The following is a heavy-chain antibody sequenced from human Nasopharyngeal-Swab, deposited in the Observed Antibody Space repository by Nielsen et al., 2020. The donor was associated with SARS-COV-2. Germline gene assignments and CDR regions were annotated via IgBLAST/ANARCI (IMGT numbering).Heavy chain of an antibody. D-gene: IGHD4-17*01. CDR3: SAVTTLRY. V-gene: IGHV3-73*01. CDR2: IRSKANNYAT. Sequence: GESLKISCAASGFTFSGSAMHWVRQASGKGLEWVGRIRSKANNYATAYAASVKGRFTISRDDSKNTAYLQMNSLKTEDTAVYYYSAVTTLRYWGQGTLVTVSS. CDR1: GFTFSGSA. J-gene: IGHJ4*02.